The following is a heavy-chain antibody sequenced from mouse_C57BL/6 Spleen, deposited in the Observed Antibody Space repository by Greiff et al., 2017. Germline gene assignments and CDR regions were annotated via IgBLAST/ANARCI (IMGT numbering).Heavy chain of an antibody. J-gene: IGHJ4*01. Sequence: QVQLQQSGAELVKPGASVKISCKASGYAFSSYWMNWVKQRPGKGLEWIGQIYPGDGDTNYNGKFKGKATLTADKPSSTAYMQLISLTSEDSAVYFCAREGLYYGKGDAMDYWGQGTSVTVSA. D-gene: IGHD2-1*01. CDR3: AREGLYYGKGDAMDY. V-gene: IGHV1-80*01. CDR1: GYAFSSYW. CDR2: IYPGDGDT.